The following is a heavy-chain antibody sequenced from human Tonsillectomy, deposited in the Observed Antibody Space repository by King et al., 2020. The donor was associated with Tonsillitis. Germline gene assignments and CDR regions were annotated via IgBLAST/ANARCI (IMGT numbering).Heavy chain of an antibody. CDR1: GGSISSYY. CDR3: TSYDFWSGYNRFDP. D-gene: IGHD3-3*01. Sequence: QLQESGPGPVKPSETLSLTCTVSGGSISSYYWGWIRQFPGKELEWIGYIHYSGSTNYNPSLKSRVTISVDTSKNQISLKLISVTAADTAVYYCTSYDFWSGYNRFDPWGQGTLVTVSS. CDR2: IHYSGST. V-gene: IGHV4-59*01. J-gene: IGHJ5*02.